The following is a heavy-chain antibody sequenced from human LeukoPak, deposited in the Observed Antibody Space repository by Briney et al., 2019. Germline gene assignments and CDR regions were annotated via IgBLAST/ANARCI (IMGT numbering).Heavy chain of an antibody. V-gene: IGHV3-15*01. CDR2: IKSKTDGGTT. Sequence: GGSLRLSCAASGFTFSNAWMSWVRQAPGKGLEWVGRIKSKTDGGTTEYAAPVKGRFTISRDDSKNTLYLQMNSLKTEDTAVYFCTTDRPTVPLDYWGQGTLVTVSS. J-gene: IGHJ4*02. CDR3: TTDRPTVPLDY. D-gene: IGHD4-17*01. CDR1: GFTFSNAW.